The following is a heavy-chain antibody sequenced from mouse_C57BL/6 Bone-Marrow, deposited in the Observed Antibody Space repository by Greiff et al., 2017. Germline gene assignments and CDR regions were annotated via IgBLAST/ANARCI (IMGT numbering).Heavy chain of an antibody. CDR3: ARSLYDYGTWFAY. V-gene: IGHV1-81*01. J-gene: IGHJ3*01. Sequence: QVQLKQSGAELARPGASVKLSCKASGYTFTSYGISWVKQRTGQGLEWIGEIYPRSGNTYYNEKFKGKATLTADKSSSTAYMELRSLTSEDSAVYFCARSLYDYGTWFAYWGQGTLVTVSA. CDR1: GYTFTSYG. D-gene: IGHD2-4*01. CDR2: IYPRSGNT.